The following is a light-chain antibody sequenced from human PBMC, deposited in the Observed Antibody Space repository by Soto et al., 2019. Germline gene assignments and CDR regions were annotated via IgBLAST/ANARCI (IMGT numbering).Light chain of an antibody. Sequence: QPVLTQPPSVSGAPGQRVTISCTGSSSNIGADYHVHWYQQVPGTAPKLLIYGNNNRPSGVPDRFSGSKSGTSASLAITGLQAEDEADYYCQSYDSSLSGFVFGTGTKLTVL. CDR3: QSYDSSLSGFV. CDR2: GNN. CDR1: SSNIGADYH. V-gene: IGLV1-40*01. J-gene: IGLJ1*01.